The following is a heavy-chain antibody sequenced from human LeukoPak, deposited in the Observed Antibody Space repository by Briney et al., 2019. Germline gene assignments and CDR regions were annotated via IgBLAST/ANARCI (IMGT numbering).Heavy chain of an antibody. V-gene: IGHV1-18*01. Sequence: ASVNVSCKASGYTFTSYGISWVRQAPGQGLELIGWISAYNGNTNYAQKLQGRVTMTTDTSTSTAYMELRSLRSDDTAVYYCARAGAGYSGYDEGFGYWGQGTLVTVSS. CDR2: ISAYNGNT. J-gene: IGHJ4*02. CDR3: ARAGAGYSGYDEGFGY. D-gene: IGHD5-12*01. CDR1: GYTFTSYG.